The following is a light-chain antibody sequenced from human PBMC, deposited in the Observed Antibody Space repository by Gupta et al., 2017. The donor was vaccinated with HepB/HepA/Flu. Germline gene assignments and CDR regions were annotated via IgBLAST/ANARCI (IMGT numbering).Light chain of an antibody. CDR1: NLGDKY. V-gene: IGLV3-1*01. CDR2: QDS. CDR3: QAWDSSTVV. Sequence: SYELTQPPSVSVSPGQKASMTCSGDNLGDKYACWYQQKPGQSPVLVIYQDSKRPSGIPDRVSGSNSGNTATLTISGTQAMDEADYYCQAWDSSTVVFGGGTKLTVL. J-gene: IGLJ2*01.